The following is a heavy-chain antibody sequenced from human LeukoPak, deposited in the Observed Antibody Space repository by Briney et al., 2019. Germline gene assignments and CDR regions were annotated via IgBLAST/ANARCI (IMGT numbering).Heavy chain of an antibody. CDR2: ISYDGTNK. Sequence: GGSLRLSCAASGFTFNSYGMHWVRQVPGKGLEWVAIISYDGTNKYYADSVKGRFTISRDSSKNTLYLQMNSLRPEDTAVYYCAGKDYYFDYWGQGTLVTVSS. V-gene: IGHV3-30*03. CDR3: AGKDYYFDY. CDR1: GFTFNSYG. J-gene: IGHJ4*02. D-gene: IGHD3/OR15-3a*01.